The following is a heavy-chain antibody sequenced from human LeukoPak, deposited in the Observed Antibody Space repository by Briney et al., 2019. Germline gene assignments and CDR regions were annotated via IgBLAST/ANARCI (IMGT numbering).Heavy chain of an antibody. V-gene: IGHV3-48*01. Sequence: GGSLRLSCAVSGFNFSVYSMNWVRQAPGKGLEWISHISGSSSIIYYADSVKGRFTVSRDNSKNTVFLQMNDLTIEDTAIYYCAKRYSDGGFDPWGQGTLVTVSS. CDR3: AKRYSDGGFDP. CDR2: ISGSSSII. CDR1: GFNFSVYS. D-gene: IGHD3-10*01. J-gene: IGHJ5*02.